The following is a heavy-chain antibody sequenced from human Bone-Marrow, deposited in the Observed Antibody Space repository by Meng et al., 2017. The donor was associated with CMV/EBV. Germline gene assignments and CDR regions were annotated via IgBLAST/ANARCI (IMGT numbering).Heavy chain of an antibody. V-gene: IGHV4-59*01. Sequence: SETLSLTCTVSGGSISSYYWSWIRQPPGKGLEWIGYIYYSGSTNYNPSLKSRVTISIDTSKNQFSLKLSSVTAADTAVYYCARERNDFWSGYSQRYFDYWGQGTLVTV. D-gene: IGHD3-3*01. J-gene: IGHJ4*02. CDR1: GGSISSYY. CDR2: IYYSGST. CDR3: ARERNDFWSGYSQRYFDY.